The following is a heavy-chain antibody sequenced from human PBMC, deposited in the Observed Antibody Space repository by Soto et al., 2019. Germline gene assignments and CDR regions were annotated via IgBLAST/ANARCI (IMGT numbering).Heavy chain of an antibody. CDR1: GFSLSTSRVG. Sequence: QITLKESGPTLVKPTQTLTLTCTFSGFSLSTSRVGVGWIRQPPGKALEWLALIYWDDDKRYSSSLKSTLTISNDTSKNQVVLTMTNMDPVDTAKYYCAPYRIFGDYMYYFHSWGQGTLVTVSS. CDR3: APYRIFGDYMYYFHS. D-gene: IGHD4-17*01. J-gene: IGHJ4*02. CDR2: IYWDDDK. V-gene: IGHV2-5*02.